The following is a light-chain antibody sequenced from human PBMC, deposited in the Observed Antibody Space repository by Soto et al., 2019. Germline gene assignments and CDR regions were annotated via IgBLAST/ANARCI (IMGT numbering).Light chain of an antibody. CDR2: DAS. CDR1: QSVSSN. V-gene: IGKV3-15*01. Sequence: EIVVTQSPATLSVSPGERATLSCRASQSVSSNLAWYQQTPGQAPRLLIYDASTRATGIPARFSGSASGTEFTLTISSLQSEDFAVYYCQQYNNWPLTFGGGTKVDIK. J-gene: IGKJ4*01. CDR3: QQYNNWPLT.